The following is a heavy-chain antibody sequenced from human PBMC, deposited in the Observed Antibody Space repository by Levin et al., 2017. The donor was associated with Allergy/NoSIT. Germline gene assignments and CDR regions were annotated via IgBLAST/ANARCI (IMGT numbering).Heavy chain of an antibody. CDR2: IRSKAYGGTT. CDR3: ARDEPYNTFRGVIGNN. J-gene: IGHJ4*02. CDR1: GFTFGDYA. V-gene: IGHV3-49*03. D-gene: IGHD3-10*01. Sequence: SCTASGFTFGDYALTWFRQAPGKGLEWVGLIRSKAYGGTTEYAASVKGRFTISRDDSKSIAYLQMNSLKTEDTAMYYCARDEPYNTFRGVIGNNWGQGTLVTVSS.